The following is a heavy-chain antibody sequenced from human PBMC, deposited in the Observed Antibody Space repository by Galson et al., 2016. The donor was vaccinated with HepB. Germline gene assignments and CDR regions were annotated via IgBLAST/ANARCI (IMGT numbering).Heavy chain of an antibody. V-gene: IGHV3-30*03. D-gene: IGHD3-3*01. J-gene: IGHJ6*03. CDR3: ARGAGVNYYCLDV. Sequence: SLRLSCAASRFSFSDYGMYWVRQAPGKGLEWVSFISYDGSNQYYADSVKGRFTISRDNFKKTLYLQMNSLRVEDTAVYYCARGAGVNYYCLDVWGKGTTVTVSS. CDR2: ISYDGSNQ. CDR1: RFSFSDYG.